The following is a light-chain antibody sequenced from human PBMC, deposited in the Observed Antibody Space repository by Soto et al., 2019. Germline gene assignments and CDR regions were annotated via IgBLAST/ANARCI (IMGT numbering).Light chain of an antibody. CDR1: QSISSW. CDR2: DAS. CDR3: QQYNSYRWT. V-gene: IGKV1-5*01. J-gene: IGKJ1*01. Sequence: DIQMTQSPSTLSASVGDRVTITCRASQSISSWLAWYQQKPGKAPKLLIYDASSLESGVPSRFSGSGSGTEFTLTISSPQPDDVATYYCQQYNSYRWTFGQGTKVEIK.